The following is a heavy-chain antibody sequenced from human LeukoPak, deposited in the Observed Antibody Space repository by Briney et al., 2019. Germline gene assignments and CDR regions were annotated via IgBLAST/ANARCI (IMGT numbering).Heavy chain of an antibody. J-gene: IGHJ4*02. CDR2: INDAGRTT. CDR3: TNQPILAGSIDS. D-gene: IGHD3-9*01. CDR1: GFTFNTYA. V-gene: IGHV3-23*01. Sequence: GGSLRLSCATSGFTFNTYAMNWVRQAPGKGLEWVSTINDAGRTTYYADSVKGRFTISRDNSKNTVYLQMNNLRAEDTALYYCTNQPILAGSIDSWGQGTLVTVSS.